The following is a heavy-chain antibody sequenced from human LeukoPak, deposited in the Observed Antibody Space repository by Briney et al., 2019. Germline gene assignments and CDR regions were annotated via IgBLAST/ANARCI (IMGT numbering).Heavy chain of an antibody. J-gene: IGHJ6*02. D-gene: IGHD5-24*01. CDR3: AKVLQYYYYGMDV. CDR1: GFTFSAYW. CDR2: INSDGSST. V-gene: IGHV3-74*01. Sequence: SGGSLRLSCAASGFTFSAYWMHWVRQAPGKGLVWVSRINSDGSSTSYADSVKGRFTISRDNSKNTLYLQMNSLRAEDTAVYYCAKVLQYYYYGMDVWGQGTTVTVSS.